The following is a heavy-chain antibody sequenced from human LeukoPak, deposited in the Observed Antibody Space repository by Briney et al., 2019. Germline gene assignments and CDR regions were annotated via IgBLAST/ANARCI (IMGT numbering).Heavy chain of an antibody. CDR2: IYYSRST. Sequence: SETLSLTCTVSGGSISSYYWSWIRQPPGKGLEWIGYIYYSRSTNYNPSLKSRVTISADTSKNQFSLKLSSVTAADTAVYYCASGSSGKNYYYYMDVWGKGTTVTVSS. CDR3: ASGSSGKNYYYYMDV. V-gene: IGHV4-59*01. J-gene: IGHJ6*03. CDR1: GGSISSYY. D-gene: IGHD6-19*01.